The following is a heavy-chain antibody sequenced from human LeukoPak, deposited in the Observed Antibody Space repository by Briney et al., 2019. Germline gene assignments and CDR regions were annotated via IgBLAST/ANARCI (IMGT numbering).Heavy chain of an antibody. Sequence: PSETLSLTCAVSGGSISSSNWWSWVRQPPGKGLEWIGEIFHSGSTNYNPSLKSRVTISVDKSKNQSSLKQSSVTAADTAVYYCATSRWLRPCFDYWGQGTLVTVSS. CDR1: GGSISSSNW. J-gene: IGHJ4*02. CDR2: IFHSGST. CDR3: ATSRWLRPCFDY. V-gene: IGHV4-4*02. D-gene: IGHD5-18*01.